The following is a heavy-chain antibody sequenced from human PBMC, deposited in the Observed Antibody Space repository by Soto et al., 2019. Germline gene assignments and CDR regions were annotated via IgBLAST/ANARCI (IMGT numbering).Heavy chain of an antibody. J-gene: IGHJ4*02. CDR3: AKEPYYDFWSGYYTGNGDY. D-gene: IGHD3-3*01. V-gene: IGHV3-23*01. Sequence: EVQLLESGGGLVQPGGSLRLSCAASGFTFSSYAMSWVGQAPGKGLEWVSALSGSGGSTYYADSVKGRFTISRDNSKNTLCLQMNSVSAGDTAVYYCAKEPYYDFWSGYYTGNGDYWGQGALVSVSS. CDR2: LSGSGGST. CDR1: GFTFSSYA.